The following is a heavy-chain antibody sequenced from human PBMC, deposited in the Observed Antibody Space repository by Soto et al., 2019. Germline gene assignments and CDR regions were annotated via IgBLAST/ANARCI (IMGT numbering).Heavy chain of an antibody. CDR1: GGSISSSSYY. Sequence: QLQLQESGPGLVKPSETLSLTCTVSGGSISSSSYYWGWIRQPPGKGLEWIGSIYYSGSTYYNPSLKSRVTISVDTSKNQFSLKLSSVTAADTAVYYCARRVPPYTPHSLGHSSSPRPHHYYYYGMDVWGQGTTVTVSS. CDR3: ARRVPPYTPHSLGHSSSPRPHHYYYYGMDV. D-gene: IGHD6-6*01. J-gene: IGHJ6*02. V-gene: IGHV4-39*01. CDR2: IYYSGST.